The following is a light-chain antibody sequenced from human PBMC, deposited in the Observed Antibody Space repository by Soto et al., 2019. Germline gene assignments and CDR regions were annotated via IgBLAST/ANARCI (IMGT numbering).Light chain of an antibody. CDR1: QSVRTK. CDR2: GAS. Sequence: EIVMTQSPGTLSVSPGEGATLFCRASQSVRTKLAWYQQRAGQAPRLLMYGASTRATGIPDRFSGSGSGTEFTLTISSLQXXDFAVYYCQQYNSWPPITFGQGTRLEIK. V-gene: IGKV3-15*01. J-gene: IGKJ5*01. CDR3: QQYNSWPPIT.